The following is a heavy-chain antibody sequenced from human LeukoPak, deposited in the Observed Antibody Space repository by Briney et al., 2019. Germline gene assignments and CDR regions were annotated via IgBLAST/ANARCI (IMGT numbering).Heavy chain of an antibody. V-gene: IGHV3-9*01. Sequence: SGRSLRLSCAASGFTFDDYAMHWVRQAPGKGLEWVSGISWNSGSIGYADSVKGRFTISRDNAKNSLYLQMNSLRAEDTALYYCAKDPGFDFWSGYYVTYFDYWGQGTLVTVSS. CDR2: ISWNSGSI. CDR1: GFTFDDYA. CDR3: AKDPGFDFWSGYYVTYFDY. J-gene: IGHJ4*02. D-gene: IGHD3-3*01.